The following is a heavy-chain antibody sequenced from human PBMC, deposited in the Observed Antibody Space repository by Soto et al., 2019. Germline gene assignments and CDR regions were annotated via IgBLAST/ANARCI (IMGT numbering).Heavy chain of an antibody. J-gene: IGHJ5*02. Sequence: GASVKVSCKASGYTFTSYYMHWVRQAPGQGLEWMGIINPSGGSTSYAQKFQGRVTMTRDTSTSTVYMELSSLRSEDTAVYYCAREGRTEQQLVLGWFDPWGQGTLVTAPQ. CDR2: INPSGGST. V-gene: IGHV1-46*01. D-gene: IGHD6-13*01. CDR3: AREGRTEQQLVLGWFDP. CDR1: GYTFTSYY.